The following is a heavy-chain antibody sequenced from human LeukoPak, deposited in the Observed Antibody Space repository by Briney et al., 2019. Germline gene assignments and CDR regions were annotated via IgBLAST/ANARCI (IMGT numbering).Heavy chain of an antibody. CDR1: GGSISSYY. J-gene: IGHJ6*04. V-gene: IGHV4-59*01. CDR3: AKFTHYHGMDV. CDR2: IYYSGNT. Sequence: SETLSLTCTVSGGSISSYYWSWIRQPPGKGLAWIGYIYYSGNTNYNPSLKSRDTISVDTSKNQFSLKLSSVTAADTAVYYCAKFTHYHGMDVWGKGTTVTVSS.